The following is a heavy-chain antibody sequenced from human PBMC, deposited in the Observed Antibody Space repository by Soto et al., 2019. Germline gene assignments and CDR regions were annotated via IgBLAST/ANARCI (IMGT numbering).Heavy chain of an antibody. CDR2: IYWYDTK. D-gene: IGHD3-10*01. J-gene: IGHJ4*02. CDR3: AHAYGGRSLY. CDR1: GFSLPTDRVG. V-gene: IGHV2-5*01. Sequence: QITLKESGPTLVKPTQTLTLTCSFSGFSLPTDRVGVGWIRQPPGKALEWLAVIYWYDTKTYSPSLKSRLTITKDTSKNQEALTMTDMDPVDTATYYCAHAYGGRSLYWGQGTLVTVSS.